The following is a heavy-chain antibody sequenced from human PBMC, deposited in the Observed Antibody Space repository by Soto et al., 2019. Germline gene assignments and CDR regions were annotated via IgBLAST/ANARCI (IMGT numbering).Heavy chain of an antibody. J-gene: IGHJ5*02. CDR1: GGTFSSYA. CDR3: ARVTSMVRGVIDNWFDP. V-gene: IGHV1-69*01. CDR2: IIPRYGPA. Sequence: QVPLVQSGAEVKKPGSSVTVSCKASGGTFSSYAIHWVRQAPGQGLEWMGGIIPRYGPAKYAQRFQGRVTITADESTTTVYMELTSLTSQDTAVYYCARVTSMVRGVIDNWFDPWGHGNLVTVSS. D-gene: IGHD3-10*01.